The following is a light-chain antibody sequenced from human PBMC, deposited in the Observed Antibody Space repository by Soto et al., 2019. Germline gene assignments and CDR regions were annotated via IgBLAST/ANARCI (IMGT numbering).Light chain of an antibody. V-gene: IGKV3-20*01. Sequence: EIVTTQSPATVSLSPGERATLSCRASQSVSSNLAWYQQKPGQAPRLLIYGASSRAIGIPDRFSGSVSGSDFTLTISRLEPEDFAVYYCQQYGSSPWTFGQGTKVDI. J-gene: IGKJ1*01. CDR3: QQYGSSPWT. CDR2: GAS. CDR1: QSVSSN.